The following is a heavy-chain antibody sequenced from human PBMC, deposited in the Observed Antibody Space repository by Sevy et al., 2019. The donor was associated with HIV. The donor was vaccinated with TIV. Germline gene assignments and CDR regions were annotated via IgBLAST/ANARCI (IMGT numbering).Heavy chain of an antibody. CDR1: GYTFISFD. D-gene: IGHD3-10*01. Sequence: ASVKVSCKASGYTFISFDINWVRQAPGQGLEWMGWMSPSSGNTAYAQIFQGRVTMTRSTSISTAYMDLSSLTSEDTAVYFCARSGGFSDHGMDVWGQGATVTVSS. J-gene: IGHJ6*02. CDR2: MSPSSGNT. V-gene: IGHV1-8*01. CDR3: ARSGGFSDHGMDV.